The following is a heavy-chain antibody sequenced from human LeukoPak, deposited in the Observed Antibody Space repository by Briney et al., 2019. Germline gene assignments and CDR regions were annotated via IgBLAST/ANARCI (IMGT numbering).Heavy chain of an antibody. J-gene: IGHJ4*02. D-gene: IGHD3-22*01. Sequence: GGSLRLSCAASGFTFSSYGMHWVRQAPGKGVEWVAFIRYDGSNKYYADSVKGRFTISRDNSKNTLYLQMNSLRAEDTAVYYCAKDIRGYYYDSSGYGGYWGQGTLVTVSS. V-gene: IGHV3-30*02. CDR1: GFTFSSYG. CDR2: IRYDGSNK. CDR3: AKDIRGYYYDSSGYGGY.